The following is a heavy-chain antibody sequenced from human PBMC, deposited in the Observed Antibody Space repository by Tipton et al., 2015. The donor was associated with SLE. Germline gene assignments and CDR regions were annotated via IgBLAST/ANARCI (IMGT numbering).Heavy chain of an antibody. CDR1: GYTFTGYY. CDR2: INPNSGGT. D-gene: IGHD3-3*01. V-gene: IGHV1-2*02. CDR3: ARGPPLWDIWSCYSTEYFQH. J-gene: IGHJ1*01. Sequence: QLVQSGPEVKKPGASVKVSCKASGYTFTGYYMHWVRQAPGQGLEWMGWINPNSGGTNYAQKFQGRVTMTRDTSISTAYMELSRLRSDDTAVDYCARGPPLWDIWSCYSTEYFQHWGQGTLVTVSS.